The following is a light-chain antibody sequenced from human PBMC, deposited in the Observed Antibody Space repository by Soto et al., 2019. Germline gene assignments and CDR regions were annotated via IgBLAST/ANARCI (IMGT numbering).Light chain of an antibody. CDR1: QSVSSNY. CDR3: QQYGSSPT. V-gene: IGKV3-20*01. Sequence: ESVLTQSPGTLSLSPGERATLSCRSSQSVSSNYLAWYQQKPDQAPRLVIYDVSGRATGIPDRFSGSGSGTDFTLPISRLEPEDFAVYYCQQYGSSPTFGQGTKVEIK. J-gene: IGKJ1*01. CDR2: DVS.